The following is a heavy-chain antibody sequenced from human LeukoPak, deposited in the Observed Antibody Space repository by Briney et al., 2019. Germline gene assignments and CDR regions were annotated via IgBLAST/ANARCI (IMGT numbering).Heavy chain of an antibody. CDR1: GFTFSRYA. CDR2: ISGSGGST. Sequence: GGSLRLSCAASGFTFSRYAMSWVRQAPGKGLEWVSAISGSGGSTYYADSVKGRFTISRDNSKNTLYPQMNSLRAEDTAVYYCAKAGGYYYFDYWGQGTLVTVSS. J-gene: IGHJ4*02. V-gene: IGHV3-23*01. D-gene: IGHD5-12*01. CDR3: AKAGGYYYFDY.